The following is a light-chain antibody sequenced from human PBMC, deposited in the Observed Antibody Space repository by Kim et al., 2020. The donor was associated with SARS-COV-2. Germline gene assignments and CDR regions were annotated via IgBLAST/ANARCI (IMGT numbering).Light chain of an antibody. J-gene: IGKJ1*01. Sequence: SVGDRAIITRPASQGLSNSLARYQKRPGKDPRLLLYAASQLANGVPSRFSGSGSGTDYTPTITSLQPGDFATYYCQQYYRPPWTFGRGTKVDIK. CDR2: AAS. CDR1: QGLSNS. CDR3: QQYYRPPWT. V-gene: IGKV1-NL1*01.